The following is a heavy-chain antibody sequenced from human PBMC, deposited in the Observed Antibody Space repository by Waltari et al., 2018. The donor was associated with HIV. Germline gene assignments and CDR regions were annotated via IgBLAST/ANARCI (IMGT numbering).Heavy chain of an antibody. V-gene: IGHV4-34*01. CDR1: GGSFSVYY. J-gene: IGHJ5*02. D-gene: IGHD6-19*01. Sequence: QVHLQQWGAGLLKPSETLSLTCAVYGGSFSVYYWSWIRQSPGKGMEWIGEINRNGNTNYNPSLKSRITISLDTYKNQFSLKLTSVTAADTAVYYCARDPCTSGWYRGWFDPWGQGTLVIVSS. CDR2: INRNGNT. CDR3: ARDPCTSGWYRGWFDP.